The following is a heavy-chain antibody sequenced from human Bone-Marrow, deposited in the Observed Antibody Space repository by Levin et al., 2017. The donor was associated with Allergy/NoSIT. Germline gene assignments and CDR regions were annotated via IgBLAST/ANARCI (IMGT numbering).Heavy chain of an antibody. V-gene: IGHV4-4*02. CDR1: GGSISSSNW. J-gene: IGHJ2*01. D-gene: IGHD4-23*01. Sequence: SETLSLTCAVSGGSISSSNWWSWVRQSPDKGLEWIAEIFHSGSTTYHSSLKSRVTISVDKSNNQFSLRLTSVTAADTAVYYCAREAGGNGLRYVDLWGRGTLVTVSS. CDR2: IFHSGST. CDR3: AREAGGNGLRYVDL.